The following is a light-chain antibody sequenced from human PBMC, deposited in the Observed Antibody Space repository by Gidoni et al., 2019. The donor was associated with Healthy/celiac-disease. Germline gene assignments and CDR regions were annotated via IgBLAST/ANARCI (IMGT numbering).Light chain of an antibody. CDR3: QQRSNWPPT. CDR2: DAS. CDR1: QSVSSY. J-gene: IGKJ1*01. Sequence: ESVFTLSPATLSFSPGERATLSCRASQSVSSYLAWYQQKPGQAPRLLIYDASNRATGIPPRFSGSWSGTDFTLTISSLEPEDFAVYYCQQRSNWPPTFGQGTKVEIK. V-gene: IGKV3-11*01.